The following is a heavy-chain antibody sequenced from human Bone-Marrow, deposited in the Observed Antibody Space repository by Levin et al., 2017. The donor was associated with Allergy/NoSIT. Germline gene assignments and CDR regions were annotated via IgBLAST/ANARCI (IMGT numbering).Heavy chain of an antibody. CDR2: ITWNSGRM. CDR1: GFTFDDYA. V-gene: IGHV3-9*01. CDR3: TKGQWTSSVDYFDF. Sequence: SCVVSGFTFDDYAMHWVRQVPGKGLEWVSGITWNSGRMGYADSVKGRFTISRDNAKNSLYLQMNSLRGEDTALYYCTKGQWTSSVDYFDFWGQGTLVTVSS. J-gene: IGHJ4*02. D-gene: IGHD2-2*01.